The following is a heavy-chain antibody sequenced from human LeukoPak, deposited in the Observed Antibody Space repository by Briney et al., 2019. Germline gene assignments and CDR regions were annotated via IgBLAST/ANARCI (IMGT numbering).Heavy chain of an antibody. CDR3: ARFGLTWYFDL. CDR2: IYYSGST. J-gene: IGHJ2*01. Sequence: SETLSLTCTVSGGSISSYYWSWIRQPPGKGLEWIGYIYYSGSTNYNPSLKSRVTISVDTSKNQFSLKLSSVTAADTAVYYCARFGLTWYFDLWGRGTLVTVSS. CDR1: GGSISSYY. V-gene: IGHV4-59*08. D-gene: IGHD3-16*01.